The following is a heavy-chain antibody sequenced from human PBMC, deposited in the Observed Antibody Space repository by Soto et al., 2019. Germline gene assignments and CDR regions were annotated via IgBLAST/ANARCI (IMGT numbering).Heavy chain of an antibody. Sequence: SWIRQPPGKGLEWIGYIYYSGSTNYNPSLKSRVTISVDTSKNQFSLKLSSVTAADMAVYSCARETYTFAYWGHVTLSTV. J-gene: IGHJ4*01. CDR3: ARETYTFAY. V-gene: IGHV4-59*01. CDR2: IYYSGST.